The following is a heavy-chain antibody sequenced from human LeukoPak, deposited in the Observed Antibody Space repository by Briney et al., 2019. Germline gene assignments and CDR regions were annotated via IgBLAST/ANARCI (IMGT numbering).Heavy chain of an antibody. V-gene: IGHV1-24*01. J-gene: IGHJ3*02. CDR1: GYTLTELS. CDR3: ATGPYCTNGVCLDAFDI. D-gene: IGHD2-8*01. Sequence: ASVKVSCKVSGYTLTELSMHWVRQAPGKGLEWMGGFDPEDGETIYAQKFQGRVTMTEDTSTDTAYMELSSLRSEDTAVYYCATGPYCTNGVCLDAFDIWGQGTMVTVSS. CDR2: FDPEDGET.